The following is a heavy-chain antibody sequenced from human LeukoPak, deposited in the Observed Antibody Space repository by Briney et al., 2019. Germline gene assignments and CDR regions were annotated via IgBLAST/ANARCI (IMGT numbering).Heavy chain of an antibody. CDR2: IWYDGSNK. V-gene: IGHV3-33*01. D-gene: IGHD1-26*01. CDR3: ARLTGSGIVGTTGGFDH. Sequence: GGSLRLSCAASGFTFSSYGMHWVRQAPGKGLEWVAVIWYDGSNKYYADSVKGRFTISRDNSKNTLYLQMNSLRGEDTALYYCARLTGSGIVGTTGGFDHWGQGTLVTVSS. J-gene: IGHJ4*01. CDR1: GFTFSSYG.